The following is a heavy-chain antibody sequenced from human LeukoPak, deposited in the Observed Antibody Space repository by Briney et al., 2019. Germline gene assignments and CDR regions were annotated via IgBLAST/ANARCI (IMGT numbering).Heavy chain of an antibody. D-gene: IGHD3-16*02. CDR2: MNPKSGNA. J-gene: IGHJ5*02. V-gene: IGHV1-8*02. CDR3: ARVGYDYVWGSYRVFDP. Sequence: ASVKVSCKASGYTFTSYDINWVRQATGQGLEWMGWMNPKSGNAGYAQKFQGRVTITMNTSISTAHMELSSLRSEDTAVYYCARVGYDYVWGSYRVFDPWGQGTLVTVSS. CDR1: GYTFTSYD.